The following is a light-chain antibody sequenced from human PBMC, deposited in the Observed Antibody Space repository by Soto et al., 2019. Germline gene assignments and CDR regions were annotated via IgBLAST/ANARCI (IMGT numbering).Light chain of an antibody. V-gene: IGLV2-8*01. CDR1: SSDVGGYNY. J-gene: IGLJ2*01. Sequence: QSALTQPPSASGSPGQSVTISCTGTSSDVGGYNYVSWYQQHPGKAPKFMIYEVSKWPSGVPDRFSGSKSGNTASLTVSGLQADDEADYYCSSYAGSNNPVIFGGGTKFTVL. CDR3: SSYAGSNNPVI. CDR2: EVS.